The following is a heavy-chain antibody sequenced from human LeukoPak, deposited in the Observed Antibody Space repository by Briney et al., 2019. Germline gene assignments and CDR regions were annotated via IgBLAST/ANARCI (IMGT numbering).Heavy chain of an antibody. CDR3: AKASWVSTADAVL. D-gene: IGHD3-16*01. J-gene: IGHJ4*02. CDR2: IFGSGGSA. V-gene: IGHV3-23*01. Sequence: GGSLRLSCAASGFTFNSYAMYWVRQAPGKGLEWVSGIFGSGGSAHYADSVKGRFTIPRDNSKNTVYLQMDSLRVEDTAIYYCAKASWVSTADAVLWGQGTVVTVSS. CDR1: GFTFNSYA.